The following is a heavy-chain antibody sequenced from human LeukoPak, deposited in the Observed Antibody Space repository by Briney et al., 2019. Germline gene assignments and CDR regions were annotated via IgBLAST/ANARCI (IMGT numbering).Heavy chain of an antibody. CDR2: ISYDGSNK. CDR1: GFTFSSYA. Sequence: PGRSLSLSCAASGFTFSSYAMHWVRQAPGKGLEWVAVISYDGSNKYYADSVKGRFTISRDNSKNTLYLQMNSLRAEDTAVYYCAREPLSRDYYDSSGFDYWGQGTLVTVSS. CDR3: AREPLSRDYYDSSGFDY. D-gene: IGHD3-22*01. J-gene: IGHJ4*02. V-gene: IGHV3-30-3*01.